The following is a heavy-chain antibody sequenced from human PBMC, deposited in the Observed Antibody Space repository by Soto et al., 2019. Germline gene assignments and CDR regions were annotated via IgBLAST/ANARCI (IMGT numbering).Heavy chain of an antibody. Sequence: VQLLESGGGLGQPGGSLRLSCAGSGFTFGSYTMAWVRQAPGKGLEWVSGLDGSGTATYYAGSVKGRFTISRDNSRSTLYLQITSLRADDTGVYYCAKTGPVTARIRFDYWGQGALVTVSS. V-gene: IGHV3-23*01. D-gene: IGHD2-21*02. CDR2: LDGSGTAT. CDR3: AKTGPVTARIRFDY. CDR1: GFTFGSYT. J-gene: IGHJ4*02.